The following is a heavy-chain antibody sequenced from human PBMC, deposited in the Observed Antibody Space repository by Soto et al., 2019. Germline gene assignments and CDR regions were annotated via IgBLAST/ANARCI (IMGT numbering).Heavy chain of an antibody. V-gene: IGHV4-30-4*01. CDR3: ARGTTVIEYDY. CDR1: GGSVSSGSYY. D-gene: IGHD4-17*01. Sequence: PSETLSLTCTVSGGSVSSGSYYWSWIRQPPGKGLEWIGYIYYSGSTYYNPSPKSRVTISVDTSKNQFSLKLSSVTAADTAVYYCARGTTVIEYDYWGQGTLVTVSS. J-gene: IGHJ4*02. CDR2: IYYSGST.